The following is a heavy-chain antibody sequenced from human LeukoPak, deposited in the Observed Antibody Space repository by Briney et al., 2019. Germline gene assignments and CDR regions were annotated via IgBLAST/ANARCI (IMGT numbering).Heavy chain of an antibody. CDR3: ARDRGYDFWRTDYYYYMGV. CDR1: GYTFTGYY. J-gene: IGHJ6*03. Sequence: GASVKVSCRASGYTFTGYYMHWVRQAPGQGLEWMGWISAYNGNTNYAQKLQGRVTMTTDTSTSTAYMELRSLRSDDTAVYYCARDRGYDFWRTDYYYYMGVWGKGTTVTVSS. D-gene: IGHD3-3*01. V-gene: IGHV1-18*04. CDR2: ISAYNGNT.